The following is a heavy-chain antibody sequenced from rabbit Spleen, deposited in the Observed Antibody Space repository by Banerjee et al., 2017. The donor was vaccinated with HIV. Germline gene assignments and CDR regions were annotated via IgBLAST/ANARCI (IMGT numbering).Heavy chain of an antibody. D-gene: IGHD2-1*01. J-gene: IGHJ4*01. CDR2: IGAGVSYTT. V-gene: IGHV1S45*01. Sequence: EQLEESGGGLVKPEGSLTLTCKASGVSFSDKDVMCWVRQTPGKGLEWIACIGAGVSYTTYYATWAKGRFTISKTSSTTVTLQMTSLTVADTATYFCARGSAAMTMVITGYYLSLWGQGTLVTVS. CDR3: ARGSAAMTMVITGYYLSL. CDR1: GVSFSDKDV.